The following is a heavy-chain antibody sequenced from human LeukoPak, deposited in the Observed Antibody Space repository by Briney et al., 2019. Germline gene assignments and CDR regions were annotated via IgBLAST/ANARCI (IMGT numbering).Heavy chain of an antibody. CDR2: ISWNSGSI. Sequence: GGSLRLSCAASGFTFDDYAMHWVRQAPGKGLEWVSGISWNSGSIGYADSVKGRFTISRDNAKNSLYLQMNSLRAEDTALYYCAKALTYYYDSSGYCFDYWGQGTLVIVSS. D-gene: IGHD3-22*01. CDR3: AKALTYYYDSSGYCFDY. V-gene: IGHV3-9*01. J-gene: IGHJ4*02. CDR1: GFTFDDYA.